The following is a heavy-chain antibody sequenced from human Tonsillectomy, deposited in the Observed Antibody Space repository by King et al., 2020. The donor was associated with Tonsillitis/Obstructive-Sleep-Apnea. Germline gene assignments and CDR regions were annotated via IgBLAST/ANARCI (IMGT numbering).Heavy chain of an antibody. J-gene: IGHJ2*01. CDR2: IAYDASSE. D-gene: IGHD3-16*01. CDR3: AKDGIGLSGWYFDL. Sequence: VQLVESGGGVVQPGRSLRLSCAASGFTFSNYGMHWVRQAPGKGLEWVALIAYDASSENYADSVKGRFAISRDNSKNTLYLEMNSLRVEDTAVYYCAKDGIGLSGWYFDLWGRGTLVTVSS. V-gene: IGHV3-30*18. CDR1: GFTFSNYG.